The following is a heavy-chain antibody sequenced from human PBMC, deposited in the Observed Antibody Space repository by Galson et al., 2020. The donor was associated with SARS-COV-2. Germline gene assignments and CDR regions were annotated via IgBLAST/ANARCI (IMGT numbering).Heavy chain of an antibody. V-gene: IGHV5-51*01. CDR1: GNNFTSSW. J-gene: IGHJ4*02. Sequence: GESREISCEGSGNNFTSSWIGWVRPTPGKGLERTGIIHPGDSDTRYSPSFQGQVTISADKSISTAYLQWSSLKASDTAMYYCARQGLWFGEPLGDVWGQGTLVTVSS. CDR2: IHPGDSDT. CDR3: ARQGLWFGEPLGDV. D-gene: IGHD3-10*01.